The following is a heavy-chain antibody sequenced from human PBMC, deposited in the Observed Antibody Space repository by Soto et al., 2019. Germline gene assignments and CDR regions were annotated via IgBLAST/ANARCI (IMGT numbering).Heavy chain of an antibody. CDR2: VYYLGST. CDR1: GGSISSGGYY. D-gene: IGHD1-26*01. Sequence: QVQLQESGRGLVKPSQTLSLTCTVPGGSISSGGYYWSWVRQHPGKGLEWIGSVYYLGSTYYIPYLKSRIAISVATTKTQFSLKLSSVTSAPTAVYYVARFIGVAGAGPFDYWGQGSMVTVSS. V-gene: IGHV4-31*03. CDR3: ARFIGVAGAGPFDY. J-gene: IGHJ4*02.